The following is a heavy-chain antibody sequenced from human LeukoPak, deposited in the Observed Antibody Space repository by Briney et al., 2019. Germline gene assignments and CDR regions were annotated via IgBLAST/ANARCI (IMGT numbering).Heavy chain of an antibody. CDR1: GGSISSGSYY. CDR3: AREGVRYLFDP. Sequence: SQTLSLTCTVSGGSISSGSYYWSWIRQPAGKGLEWIGRIYTSGSNNYNPSLKSRVTISVDTSKNQFSLKLSSVTAADTAVYYCAREGVRYLFDPWGQGTLVTVSS. D-gene: IGHD3-9*01. V-gene: IGHV4-61*02. CDR2: IYTSGSN. J-gene: IGHJ5*02.